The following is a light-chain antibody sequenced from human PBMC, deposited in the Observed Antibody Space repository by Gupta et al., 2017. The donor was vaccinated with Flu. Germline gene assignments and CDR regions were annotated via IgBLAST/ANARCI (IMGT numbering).Light chain of an antibody. CDR3: QQHYPCLGT. CDR2: SAS. Sequence: PAPLSLSPGEIATLSCRASHNSGSDLTWYQQKPGQAPRLLIYSASAWANRAPLRFSGSGSGTDFSLTISSLQSEDFAVYYCQQHYPCLGTFGPGTRLDIK. V-gene: IGKV3-15*01. J-gene: IGKJ2*01. CDR1: HNSGSD.